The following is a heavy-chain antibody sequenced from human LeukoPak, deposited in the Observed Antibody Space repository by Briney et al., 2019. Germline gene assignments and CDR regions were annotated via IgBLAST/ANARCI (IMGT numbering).Heavy chain of an antibody. V-gene: IGHV3-30*03. D-gene: IGHD6-19*01. J-gene: IGHJ4*02. CDR3: ARAVAGTFQDY. CDR2: ISYDGSNK. CDR1: GFTFSSYG. Sequence: GGSLRLSCAASGFTFSSYGMHWVRQAPGKGLEWVAVISYDGSNKYYADSVKGRFTISRDNSKNTLYLQMNSLRAEDTAVYYCARAVAGTFQDYWGQGTLVTVSS.